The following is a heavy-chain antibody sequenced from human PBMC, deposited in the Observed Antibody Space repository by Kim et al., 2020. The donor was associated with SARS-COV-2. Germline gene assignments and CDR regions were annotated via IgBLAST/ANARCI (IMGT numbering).Heavy chain of an antibody. V-gene: IGHV4-59*08. CDR3: ARGGIAAAPYFGY. Sequence: SETLSLTCTVSGGSISSYYWSWIRQPPGKGLEWIGYIYYSGSTNYNPSLKSRVTISVDTSKNQFSLKLSSVTAADTAVYYCARGGIAAAPYFGYWGQGTL. D-gene: IGHD6-13*01. J-gene: IGHJ4*02. CDR1: GGSISSYY. CDR2: IYYSGST.